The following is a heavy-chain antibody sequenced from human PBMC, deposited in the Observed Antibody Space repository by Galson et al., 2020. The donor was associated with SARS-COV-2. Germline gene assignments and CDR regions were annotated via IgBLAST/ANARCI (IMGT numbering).Heavy chain of an antibody. D-gene: IGHD3-10*01. J-gene: IGHJ4*02. Sequence: ASETLSLTCTVSGGSISSGGYYWSWIRQHPGKGLEWIGYIYYSGSTYYNPSLKSRVTISVDTSKNQFSLKLSSVTVADTAVYYCARVLRRGFGELFLSFDYWGQGTLVTVSS. V-gene: IGHV4-31*03. CDR1: GGSISSGGYY. CDR2: IYYSGST. CDR3: ARVLRRGFGELFLSFDY.